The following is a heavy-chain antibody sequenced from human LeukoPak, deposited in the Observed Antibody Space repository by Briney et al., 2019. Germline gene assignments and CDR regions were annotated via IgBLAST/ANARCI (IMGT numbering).Heavy chain of an antibody. J-gene: IGHJ4*02. CDR1: GYTFTSYY. CDR2: INPSGGST. CDR3: ARTTIDYYDSSGNFDY. D-gene: IGHD3-22*01. Sequence: ASVKVSCKASGYTFTSYYMHWVRQAPGQGLEWMGLINPSGGSTSYAQKFQGRVTMTRDMSTSTVYMELSSLRSEDTAVYYCARTTIDYYDSSGNFDYWGQGTLVTVSS. V-gene: IGHV1-46*01.